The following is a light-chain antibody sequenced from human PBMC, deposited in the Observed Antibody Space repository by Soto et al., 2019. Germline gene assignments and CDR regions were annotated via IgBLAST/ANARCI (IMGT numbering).Light chain of an antibody. CDR3: QHYNSYSEA. V-gene: IGKV1-5*01. Sequence: DIQMTQSPSTLSASVRDRVTITCRASQSINSWLAWYQQKPGKAPKLLIYDASNLESGVPSRFSGSGSGTEFTLTISSLQPDDFATYYCQHYNSYSEAFGQGTKVDIK. J-gene: IGKJ1*01. CDR1: QSINSW. CDR2: DAS.